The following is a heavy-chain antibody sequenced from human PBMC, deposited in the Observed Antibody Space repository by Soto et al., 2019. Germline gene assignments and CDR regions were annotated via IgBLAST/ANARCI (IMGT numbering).Heavy chain of an antibody. V-gene: IGHV1-18*01. Sequence: QVHLVQSGAEVKKPGASVKVSCKGSGYGFTTYGITWVRQAPGQGLEWMAWISAHTGNTNYAQKLQGRVTVTRDTSTSTGYMELRSLRSDDTAVYHCARGRYGHYWGQGALVTVSS. CDR1: GYGFTTYG. J-gene: IGHJ4*02. CDR2: ISAHTGNT. CDR3: ARGRYGHY. D-gene: IGHD1-1*01.